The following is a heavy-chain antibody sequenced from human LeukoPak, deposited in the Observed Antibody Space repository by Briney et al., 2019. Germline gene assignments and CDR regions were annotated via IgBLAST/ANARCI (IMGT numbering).Heavy chain of an antibody. Sequence: SETLSLTCTVSGVSISSYYWSWIRQHPGKGLEWIGYIYYSGSTYYNPSLKSRVTISVDTSKNQFSLKLSSVTAADTAVYYCARDPLGLRPDYWGQGTLVTVSS. CDR2: IYYSGST. V-gene: IGHV4-59*06. CDR1: GVSISSYY. CDR3: ARDPLGLRPDY. J-gene: IGHJ4*02. D-gene: IGHD5-12*01.